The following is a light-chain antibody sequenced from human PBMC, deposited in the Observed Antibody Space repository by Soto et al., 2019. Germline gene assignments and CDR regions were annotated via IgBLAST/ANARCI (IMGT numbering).Light chain of an antibody. CDR3: CSYAGTSLWV. CDR2: DVS. V-gene: IGLV2-11*01. CDR1: SSDVGGYNY. J-gene: IGLJ3*02. Sequence: QSALTQPRSVSGSPAQSVTISCTGTSSDVGGYNYVSWYQQHPGKAPKLVIYDVSKRPSGVPDRFSGSKSGNTASLTISGLQAEDEADYYCCSYAGTSLWVFGGGTKVTVL.